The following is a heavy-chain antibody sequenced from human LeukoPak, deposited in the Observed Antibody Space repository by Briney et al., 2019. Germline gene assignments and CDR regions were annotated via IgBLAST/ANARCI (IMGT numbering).Heavy chain of an antibody. V-gene: IGHV1-69*05. D-gene: IGHD2-2*01. Sequence: GSSVKVSCKASGGTFSSYAISWVRQAPGQELEWMGGIIPIFGTANYAQKFQGRVTITTDESTSTAYMELSSLRSEDTAVYYCARARGDCSSTSCYGVDPDYWGQGTLVTVSS. CDR2: IIPIFGTA. J-gene: IGHJ4*02. CDR1: GGTFSSYA. CDR3: ARARGDCSSTSCYGVDPDY.